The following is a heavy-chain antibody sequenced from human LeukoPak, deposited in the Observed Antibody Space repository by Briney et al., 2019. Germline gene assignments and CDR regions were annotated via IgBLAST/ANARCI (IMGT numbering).Heavy chain of an antibody. Sequence: SGFTFSXYAMSWVRQAPGKGLEWVSAISGSGGSTYYADSVKGRFTISRDNSKNTLYLQMNSLRAEDTAVYYCAKGQPDYYDSSGYDYWGQGTLVTVSS. J-gene: IGHJ4*02. CDR2: ISGSGGST. CDR3: AKGQPDYYDSSGYDY. V-gene: IGHV3-23*01. CDR1: GFTFSXYA. D-gene: IGHD3-22*01.